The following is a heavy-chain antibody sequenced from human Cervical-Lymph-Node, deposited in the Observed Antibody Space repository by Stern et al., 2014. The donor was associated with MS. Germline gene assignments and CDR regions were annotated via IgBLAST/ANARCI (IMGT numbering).Heavy chain of an antibody. D-gene: IGHD2/OR15-2a*01. CDR2: IRQDGYDK. CDR3: ARDRRAFLDY. J-gene: IGHJ4*02. Sequence: EVQLVQSGGVLVPPGGSLRLSCVASGFRFGTSWMSWVRQPPGRGLEWVANIRQDGYDKFYVDSVKGRFTISRDNARNSLYLQMNSLTVADTAVYYCARDRRAFLDYWGQGTHVAVSS. CDR1: GFRFGTSW. V-gene: IGHV3-7*01.